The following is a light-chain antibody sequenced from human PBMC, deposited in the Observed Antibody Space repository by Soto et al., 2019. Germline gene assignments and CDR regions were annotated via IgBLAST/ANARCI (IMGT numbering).Light chain of an antibody. CDR1: QSISSY. J-gene: IGKJ4*01. CDR3: QQSYSTAT. CDR2: AAS. Sequence: DIQMTQSPSSLSASVGDRVTITCRASQSISSYLNWYQQKPGKAPTLLIYAASSLQSGVPSRFSGSVSGTDFTLTISRLQPEDFSTYYCQQSYSTATFGGGTKVEIK. V-gene: IGKV1-39*01.